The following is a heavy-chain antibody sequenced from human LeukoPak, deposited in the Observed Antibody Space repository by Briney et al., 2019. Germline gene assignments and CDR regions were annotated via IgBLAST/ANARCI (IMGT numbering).Heavy chain of an antibody. CDR3: ARDRSRFGGVIGSAMDV. V-gene: IGHV1-2*02. Sequence: GASVKVSCKASGYTFTSYYMHWVRQAPGQGLEWMGIINPSGGSTNYAQKFQGRVTMTRDTSISTAYMELSRLRSDDTAVYYCARDRSRFGGVIGSAMDVWGKGTTVTVSS. CDR1: GYTFTSYY. D-gene: IGHD3-16*02. J-gene: IGHJ6*03. CDR2: INPSGGST.